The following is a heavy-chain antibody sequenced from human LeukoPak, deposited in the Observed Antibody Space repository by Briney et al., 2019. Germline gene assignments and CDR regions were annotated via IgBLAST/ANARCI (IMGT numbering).Heavy chain of an antibody. CDR1: GFTFTSYA. Sequence: GGSLRLSCAASGFTFTSYAMNWVRQAPGKGLEWVSTISGSGSSTYYVDSVRGRFTISRDNSKNTLYLQMNSLRAEDTAVYYCARERDGYGDYWGQGTLVTVSS. CDR2: ISGSGSST. V-gene: IGHV3-23*01. CDR3: ARERDGYGDY. D-gene: IGHD5-24*01. J-gene: IGHJ4*02.